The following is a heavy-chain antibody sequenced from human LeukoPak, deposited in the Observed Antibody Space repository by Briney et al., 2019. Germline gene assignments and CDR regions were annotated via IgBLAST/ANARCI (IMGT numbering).Heavy chain of an antibody. CDR2: INPNSGGT. J-gene: IGHJ4*02. Sequence: ASVKVSCKASGYTFTGYYMHWVRQAPGQGLEWMGWINPNSGGTNYAQKFQGRVTMTRDTSISTAYMELSRLRSDDMAVYYCARSIAAAGHFDYWGQGTLVTVSS. V-gene: IGHV1-2*02. D-gene: IGHD6-13*01. CDR1: GYTFTGYY. CDR3: ARSIAAAGHFDY.